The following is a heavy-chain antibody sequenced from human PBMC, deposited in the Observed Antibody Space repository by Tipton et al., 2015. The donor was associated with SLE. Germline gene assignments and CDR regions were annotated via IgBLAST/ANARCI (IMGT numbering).Heavy chain of an antibody. J-gene: IGHJ4*02. CDR2: IYPSGST. D-gene: IGHD4-17*01. V-gene: IGHV4-30-2*06. Sequence: LRLSCAVSGGSISSGGYSWTWSWIRQSPGKGLEWIGYIYPSGSTYYNPSLKSRVTISVDRSKNQFSLNLTSVTAADTAVYYCARGYGDYRIDYWGQGTLVTVSS. CDR3: ARGYGDYRIDY. CDR1: GGSISSGGYS.